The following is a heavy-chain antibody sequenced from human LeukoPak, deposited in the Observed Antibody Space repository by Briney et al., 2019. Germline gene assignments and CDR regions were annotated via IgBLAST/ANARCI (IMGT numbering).Heavy chain of an antibody. CDR2: IKCDGSEK. D-gene: IGHD3-10*02. J-gene: IGHJ6*04. CDR3: AELGITMIGGV. CDR1: EFTFSSYD. Sequence: GGSLRLSCAACEFTFSSYDMHWVCQAPEKGLEWVADIKCDGSEKYYVDSVKGRLTISRDNAKNSLYLQVNSLRAEDTAVYYCAELGITMIGGVWGKGTTVTISS. V-gene: IGHV3-52*01.